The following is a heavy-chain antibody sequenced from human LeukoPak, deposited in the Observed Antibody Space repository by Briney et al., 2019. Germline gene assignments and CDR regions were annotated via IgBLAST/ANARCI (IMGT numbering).Heavy chain of an antibody. CDR2: IKTKIDGGTT. D-gene: IGHD3-3*01. Sequence: PGGSLRLSCAASGFIFSSAWMSWVRQAPGKGLEWVGHIKTKIDGGTTDYAAPVKGRFTISRDDSKNTVYLQMNSLRAEDTAVYYCARVLGTIFGVVSVWGKGTTVTVSS. CDR1: GFIFSSAW. V-gene: IGHV3-15*01. J-gene: IGHJ6*04. CDR3: ARVLGTIFGVVSV.